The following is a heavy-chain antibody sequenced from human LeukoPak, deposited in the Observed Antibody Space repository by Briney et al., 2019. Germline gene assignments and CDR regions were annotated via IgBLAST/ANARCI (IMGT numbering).Heavy chain of an antibody. CDR1: GDSISSRDYY. CDR3: ARHAQTIVATIPRGMDV. V-gene: IGHV4-30-4*08. J-gene: IGHJ6*02. CDR2: GYYSGST. Sequence: SETLSLTCTVSGDSISSRDYYWSWIRQPPEKGLEWIGYGYYSGSTSYNPSLNSRVTISVDTSKNQFSLKLSSVTAADTAVYYCARHAQTIVATIPRGMDVWGQGTTVTVSS. D-gene: IGHD5-12*01.